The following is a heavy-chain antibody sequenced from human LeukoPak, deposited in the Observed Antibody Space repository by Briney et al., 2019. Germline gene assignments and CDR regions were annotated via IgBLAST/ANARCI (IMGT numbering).Heavy chain of an antibody. J-gene: IGHJ4*02. V-gene: IGHV3-21*01. Sequence: GGSLRLSCAASGFIFSSYSMNWVRQAPGKGLEWVSSITGSSNYIYYADSVKGRFTISRDNAKNSLYLQMNSLRAEDTAVYYCARDRGRYCTNDVCYTGGDYFDYWGQGTLVTVSS. CDR3: ARDRGRYCTNDVCYTGGDYFDY. CDR1: GFIFSSYS. D-gene: IGHD2-8*01. CDR2: ITGSSNYI.